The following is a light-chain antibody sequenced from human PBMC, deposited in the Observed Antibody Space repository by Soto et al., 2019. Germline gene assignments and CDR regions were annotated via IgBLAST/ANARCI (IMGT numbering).Light chain of an antibody. CDR3: QQYGSSPLFI. V-gene: IGKV3-20*01. J-gene: IGKJ3*01. CDR1: QSVSSDY. CDR2: GAS. Sequence: EFVLTQSPGTLSLSPGERATLSCRAGQSVSSDYVAWYQQKPGQAPRLLIYGASSRATGIPDRFSGSGSGTDFTLTISRLEPEDFAVYYCQQYGSSPLFIFGPGTKVDIK.